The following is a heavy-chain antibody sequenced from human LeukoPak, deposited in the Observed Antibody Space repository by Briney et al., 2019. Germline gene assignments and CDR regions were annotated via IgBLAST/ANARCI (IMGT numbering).Heavy chain of an antibody. CDR3: AKAAGYYSNWFDF. Sequence: GGSLRLSCAASGFTFNRYAMNWVRQAPGKGLEWVSAISGTGASTYYADSVKGRFTISRDTSKNTLYLQMNSLRAEDTAVYYCAKAAGYYSNWFDFWGQGTLVTVSS. CDR1: GFTFNRYA. J-gene: IGHJ5*01. D-gene: IGHD3-10*01. V-gene: IGHV3-23*01. CDR2: ISGTGAST.